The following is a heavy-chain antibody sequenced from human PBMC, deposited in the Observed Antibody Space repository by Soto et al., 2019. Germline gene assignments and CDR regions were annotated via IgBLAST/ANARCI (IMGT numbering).Heavy chain of an antibody. CDR1: GFTFSRYA. J-gene: IGHJ4*02. Sequence: QVHLVESGGGVVQPGGSLRLSCEASGFTFSRYAMHWVRQAPGEGLGWVAVISGDGSSKYYGDSVKGRFTVSRDNSNNTLYLSMTSLRPDDTAVFYCARSRNGAVPDSINFWGQGTLVTVSS. V-gene: IGHV3-30-3*01. D-gene: IGHD2-8*01. CDR3: ARSRNGAVPDSINF. CDR2: ISGDGSSK.